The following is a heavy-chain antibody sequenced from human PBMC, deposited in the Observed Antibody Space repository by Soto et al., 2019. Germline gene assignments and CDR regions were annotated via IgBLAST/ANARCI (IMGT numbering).Heavy chain of an antibody. CDR3: ARVPDR. CDR1: GGSISSGGYS. D-gene: IGHD2-2*01. Sequence: LSDTLSLTCAVSGGSISSGGYSWSWIRQPPGKGLEWIGYIYHSGSTYYNPSLKSRVTISVDRSKNQFSLKLSSVTAADTAVYYCARVPDRWGQGTLVTVSS. J-gene: IGHJ5*02. CDR2: IYHSGST. V-gene: IGHV4-30-2*01.